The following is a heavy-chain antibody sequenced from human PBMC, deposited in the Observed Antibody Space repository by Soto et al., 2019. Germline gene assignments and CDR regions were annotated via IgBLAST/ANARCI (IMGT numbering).Heavy chain of an antibody. J-gene: IGHJ4*02. Sequence: QVQLVQSGAEVKKPGASVKVSCKASGYTFTSYDINWVRQATGQGLEWMGWMNPNSGNTGNAQKFQGRVTMTRNTSLRTGYMELSSVRSEDTDVYYCARTLYVDNVDYWGQGTLVTVSS. CDR2: MNPNSGNT. CDR1: GYTFTSYD. V-gene: IGHV1-8*01. CDR3: ARTLYVDNVDY. D-gene: IGHD4-17*01.